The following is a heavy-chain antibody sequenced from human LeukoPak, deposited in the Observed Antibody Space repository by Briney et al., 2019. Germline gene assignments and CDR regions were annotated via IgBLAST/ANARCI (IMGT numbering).Heavy chain of an antibody. CDR3: AKDIYGGYDYEGGYFDY. CDR1: GFTFSSYG. Sequence: GGSLRLSCAASGFTFSSYGMHWVRQAPGKGLEWVAFIRYDGSNKYYADSVKGRFTISRDNSKNTLYLQMNSLRAEDTAVYYCAKDIYGGYDYEGGYFDYRGQGTLVTVSS. CDR2: IRYDGSNK. D-gene: IGHD5-12*01. V-gene: IGHV3-30*02. J-gene: IGHJ4*02.